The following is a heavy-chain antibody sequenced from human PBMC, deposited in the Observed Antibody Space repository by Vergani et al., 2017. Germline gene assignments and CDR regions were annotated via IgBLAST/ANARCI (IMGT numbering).Heavy chain of an antibody. CDR1: GFTFDDYA. CDR2: ISWNSGSI. CDR3: AKVHDDFWSAYPTLSPIDL. V-gene: IGHV3-9*01. Sequence: EVQLVESGGGLVQPGRSLRLSCASSGFTFDDYAMHWVRQAPGQGLEWVSGISWNSGSIGYAYSVKGRFTISRDNAKNSLYLQMNSLRAEDTALYYCAKVHDDFWSAYPTLSPIDLWGRGTLVTVSS. D-gene: IGHD3-3*01. J-gene: IGHJ2*01.